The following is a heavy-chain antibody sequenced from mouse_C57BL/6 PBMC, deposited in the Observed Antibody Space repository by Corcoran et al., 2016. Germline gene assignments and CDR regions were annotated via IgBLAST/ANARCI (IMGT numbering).Heavy chain of an antibody. CDR3: ASTRLGTWFSY. J-gene: IGHJ3*01. CDR1: GYTFTTYG. D-gene: IGHD1-1*01. CDR2: INTYSGVP. Sequence: QIQLVQSGPELKKPGETVKISCKASGYTFTTYGMSWVKQAPGKGLKWMGWINTYSGVPTYADDFKGRFAFSLETSASTAYLKINNLKNEDTATYFCASTRLGTWFSYWGQGTLVTVSA. V-gene: IGHV9-3*01.